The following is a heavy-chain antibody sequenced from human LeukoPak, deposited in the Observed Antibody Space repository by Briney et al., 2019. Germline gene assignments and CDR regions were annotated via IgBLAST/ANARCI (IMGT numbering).Heavy chain of an antibody. V-gene: IGHV3-30*02. CDR1: GFTFSSYG. D-gene: IGHD1-1*01. J-gene: IGHJ6*03. CDR2: IRYDGSNK. Sequence: GGSLRLSCAASGFTFSSYGMHWVRQAPGKGLEWVAFIRYDGSNKYYADSVKGRFTISRDNAKNSLYLQMDSLRAEDTAVYYCASIRGVGRVFYYMDVWGKGTTVTVSS. CDR3: ASIRGVGRVFYYMDV.